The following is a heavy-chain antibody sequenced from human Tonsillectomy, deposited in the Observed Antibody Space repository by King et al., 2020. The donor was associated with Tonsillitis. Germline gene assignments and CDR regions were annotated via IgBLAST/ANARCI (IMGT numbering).Heavy chain of an antibody. CDR3: ARRGSGWSHFDY. D-gene: IGHD6-13*01. Sequence: VQLQESGPGLVKPSETLSLTCTVSGGSINSYYWSWIRQPPGEGLEWIGDIDYSGSTNYNPSLKSRVSISVDTAKNQFSLNLTSVTAADTAVYYCARRGSGWSHFDYWGQGTLVTVSS. V-gene: IGHV4-59*01. J-gene: IGHJ4*02. CDR1: GGSINSYY. CDR2: IDYSGST.